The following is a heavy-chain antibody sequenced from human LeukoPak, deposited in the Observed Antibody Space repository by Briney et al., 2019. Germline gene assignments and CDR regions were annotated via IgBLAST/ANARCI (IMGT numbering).Heavy chain of an antibody. V-gene: IGHV3-74*01. CDR3: ARAPSEIGGYYPEYFRH. D-gene: IGHD3-22*01. CDR2: IKSDGST. Sequence: GGSLRLSCAASGFTFSSYWMHWVRQPPGKGLVWVSRIKSDGSTNYADSVKGRFTISRDNAKNTVSLQMNSLRAEDTGVYYCARAPSEIGGYYPEYFRHWGQGTLVTGSS. CDR1: GFTFSSYW. J-gene: IGHJ1*01.